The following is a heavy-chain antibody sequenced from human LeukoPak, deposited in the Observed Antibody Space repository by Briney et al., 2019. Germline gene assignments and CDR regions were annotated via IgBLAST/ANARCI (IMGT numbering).Heavy chain of an antibody. D-gene: IGHD2/OR15-2a*01. CDR1: GGSISSYY. J-gene: IGHJ1*01. CDR2: IYTSGST. CDR3: VSLIGPQGAEYLQH. V-gene: IGHV4-4*07. Sequence: SETLSLTCTVSGGSISSYYWSWVRQPAGKGLEWIGRIYTSGSTNYNPSLKSRVSMSVDTSKNQLSLKMRYVTAADTAVYYCVSLIGPQGAEYLQHWGQGTLVTLSS.